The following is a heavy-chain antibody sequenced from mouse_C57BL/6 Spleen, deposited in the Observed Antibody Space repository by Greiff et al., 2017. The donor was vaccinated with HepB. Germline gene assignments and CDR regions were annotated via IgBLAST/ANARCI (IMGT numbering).Heavy chain of an antibody. V-gene: IGHV2-5*01. J-gene: IGHJ4*01. D-gene: IGHD4-1*01. CDR3: AKNGELTYAMDY. CDR2: LWRGGST. Sequence: VQLKESGPGLVQPSQSLSITCTVSGFSLTSYGVHWVRQSPGKGLEWLGVLWRGGSTDYNAAFMSRLSITKDNSKSQVFFKMNSLQADDTAIYYCAKNGELTYAMDYWGQGTSVTVSS. CDR1: GFSLTSYG.